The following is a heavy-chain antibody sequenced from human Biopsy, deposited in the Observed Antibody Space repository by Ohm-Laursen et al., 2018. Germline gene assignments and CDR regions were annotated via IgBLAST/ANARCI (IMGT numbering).Heavy chain of an antibody. Sequence: ASVKVSCKASGYSFTSYAISWVRQAPGQGLEWMGWINPDSGDIHYAQKLQGRVTMTTDTSTTTAYMELRSLTSDDTALYYCALGGIRFLAWPGDFFNYWGQGTLVTVSS. CDR3: ALGGIRFLAWPGDFFNY. J-gene: IGHJ4*02. CDR2: INPDSGDI. D-gene: IGHD3-3*01. CDR1: GYSFTSYA. V-gene: IGHV1-18*01.